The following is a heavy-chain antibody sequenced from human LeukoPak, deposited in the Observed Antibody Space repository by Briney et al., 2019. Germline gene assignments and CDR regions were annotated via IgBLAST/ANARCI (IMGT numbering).Heavy chain of an antibody. J-gene: IGHJ6*02. V-gene: IGHV3-7*01. Sequence: PGGSLRLSCAASGFTFSSYWMTWVRQAPGKGLEWVANIKQDGSEEYYVDSVKGRFTISRDNAKNSLYLQMNSLRAEDTAAYYCAKDQHCSSTSCYYGHFFGVGYYYYYYGMDVWGQGTTVTVSS. CDR3: AKDQHCSSTSCYYGHFFGVGYYYYYYGMDV. D-gene: IGHD2-2*01. CDR2: IKQDGSEE. CDR1: GFTFSSYW.